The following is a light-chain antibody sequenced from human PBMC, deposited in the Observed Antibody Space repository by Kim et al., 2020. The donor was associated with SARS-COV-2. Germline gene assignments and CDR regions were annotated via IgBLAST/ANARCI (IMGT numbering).Light chain of an antibody. CDR1: QTISIF. Sequence: DIQMTQSPLSLSASVGDRVTITCRASQTISIFLNWYQQKPGKAPNLLISGASSLQSGVPSRFSGSGSGTDFALTITSLQPXDFATYYCQQTYSTSWTFGQGTKVDIK. J-gene: IGKJ1*01. CDR3: QQTYSTSWT. CDR2: GAS. V-gene: IGKV1-39*01.